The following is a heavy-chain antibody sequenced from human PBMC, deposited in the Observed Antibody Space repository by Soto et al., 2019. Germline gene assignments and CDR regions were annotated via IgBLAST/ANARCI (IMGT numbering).Heavy chain of an antibody. Sequence: QVQLVESGGGVVQPGRSLRLSCAASGFTFSSYGMHWVRRAPGKGLEWVAVISYDGSNKYYADSVKGRFTISRDNSKNTLYLQMNSLRAEDTAVYYCAKDISERFGEDNWFDPWGQGTLVTVSS. D-gene: IGHD3-10*01. V-gene: IGHV3-30*18. CDR3: AKDISERFGEDNWFDP. CDR2: ISYDGSNK. J-gene: IGHJ5*02. CDR1: GFTFSSYG.